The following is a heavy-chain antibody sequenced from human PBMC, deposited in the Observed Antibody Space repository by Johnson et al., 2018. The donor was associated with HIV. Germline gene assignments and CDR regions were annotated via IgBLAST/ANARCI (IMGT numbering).Heavy chain of an antibody. CDR3: ARDHDGQQLGLAFDI. CDR2: ISGSGGST. D-gene: IGHD6-13*01. Sequence: VQLVESGGGVVQPGGSLRLSCAASGFTFSSYAMSWVRQAPGKGLEWVSAISGSGGSTYYADSVRGRFTISRDNSKNTLYLQMNSLRAEDTAVYYCARDHDGQQLGLAFDIWGQGTMVTVSS. V-gene: IGHV3-23*04. CDR1: GFTFSSYA. J-gene: IGHJ3*02.